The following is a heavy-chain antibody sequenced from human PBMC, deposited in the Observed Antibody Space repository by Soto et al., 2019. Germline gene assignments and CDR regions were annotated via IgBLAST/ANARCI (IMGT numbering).Heavy chain of an antibody. CDR3: ARDFVVVVAATVPDAFDI. Sequence: GGSLRLSCAASGFTFSAYAMTWVRQAPGKGLEWVSSISSSSSYIYYADSVKGRFTISRDNAKNSLYLQMNSLRAEDTAVYYCARDFVVVVAATVPDAFDIWGQGTMVTVSS. CDR2: ISSSSSYI. CDR1: GFTFSAYA. J-gene: IGHJ3*02. D-gene: IGHD2-15*01. V-gene: IGHV3-21*01.